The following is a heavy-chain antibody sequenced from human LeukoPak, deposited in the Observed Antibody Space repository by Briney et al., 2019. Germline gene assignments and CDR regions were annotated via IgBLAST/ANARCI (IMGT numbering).Heavy chain of an antibody. D-gene: IGHD3-10*01. Sequence: ASVKVSCKASGYTFTGYYMHWVRQAPGQGLEWTERINPNSGGTNYAQKFQGRVTMTRDTSISTAYMELSRLRSDDTAVYYCARDAEVLWFGELSTTPDYWGQGTLVTVSS. CDR1: GYTFTGYY. CDR2: INPNSGGT. CDR3: ARDAEVLWFGELSTTPDY. J-gene: IGHJ4*02. V-gene: IGHV1-2*06.